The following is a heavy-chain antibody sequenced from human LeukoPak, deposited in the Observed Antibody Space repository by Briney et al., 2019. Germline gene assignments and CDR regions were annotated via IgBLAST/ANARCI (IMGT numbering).Heavy chain of an antibody. Sequence: PSETLSLTCTVSGGSISSYYWSWIRQPPGKGLEWMGYIYYSGSTNYNPSLKSRVTISVDTSKNQFSLKLSSVTAADTAVYYCARVHIAAAGPYYFDYWGQGTLVTVSS. V-gene: IGHV4-59*01. D-gene: IGHD6-13*01. CDR3: ARVHIAAAGPYYFDY. CDR1: GGSISSYY. CDR2: IYYSGST. J-gene: IGHJ4*02.